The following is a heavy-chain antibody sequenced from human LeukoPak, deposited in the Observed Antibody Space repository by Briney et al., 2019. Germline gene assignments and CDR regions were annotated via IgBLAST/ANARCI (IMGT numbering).Heavy chain of an antibody. CDR1: GFTFSRYA. J-gene: IGHJ4*02. CDR2: ISGAGSAT. CDR3: AKEGYTGYDVFDY. D-gene: IGHD5-12*01. V-gene: IGHV3-23*01. Sequence: GGSLRLSCAASGFTFSRYAMNWVRQTPGRGLEWLSAISGAGSATYYADSVRGRFTVSRDNSKDTLFLQMNSLRAEDTALYYCAKEGYTGYDVFDYWGQGALVTVSS.